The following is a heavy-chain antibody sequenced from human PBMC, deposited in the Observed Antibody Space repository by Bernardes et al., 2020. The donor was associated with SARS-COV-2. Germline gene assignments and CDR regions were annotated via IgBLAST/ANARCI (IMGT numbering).Heavy chain of an antibody. J-gene: IGHJ4*02. V-gene: IGHV4-34*01. CDR2: INHSGST. CDR3: ARLPHDHCSGGSCYSGFPYFDY. D-gene: IGHD2-15*01. Sequence: SETLSLTCAVYGGSFSGFYWSWIRQPPGKGLEWIGEINHSGSTNYNPSLKSRVTISVDTSKNQFSLKLSSVTAADTAVYYCARLPHDHCSGGSCYSGFPYFDYWGQGTLVTVSS. CDR1: GGSFSGFY.